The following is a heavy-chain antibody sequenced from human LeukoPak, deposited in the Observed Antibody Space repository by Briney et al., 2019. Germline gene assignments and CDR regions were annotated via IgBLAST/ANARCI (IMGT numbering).Heavy chain of an antibody. J-gene: IGHJ4*02. Sequence: PETLSLTCAVYGGSFSGYYWSWIRQPPGKGLEWIGEINHSGSTNYNPSLKSRVTISVDTSKNQFSLKLSSVTAADTAVYYCARGSRGKNIVVVPAARVYFDYWGQGTLVTVSS. D-gene: IGHD2-2*01. V-gene: IGHV4-34*01. CDR3: ARGSRGKNIVVVPAARVYFDY. CDR1: GGSFSGYY. CDR2: INHSGST.